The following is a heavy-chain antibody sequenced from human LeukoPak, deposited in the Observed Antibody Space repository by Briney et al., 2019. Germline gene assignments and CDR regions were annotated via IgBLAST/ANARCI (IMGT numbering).Heavy chain of an antibody. CDR1: GYSFSDYY. CDR2: INPHSGTT. CDR3: ARDHYYGSGTGLADF. D-gene: IGHD3-10*01. J-gene: IGHJ4*02. V-gene: IGHV1-2*02. Sequence: GASVKLSCKASGYSFSDYYMNWVRQAPGQGLEWMGWINPHSGTTKYARKFQGRVTITRDKSISTVYMEVSSLTSDDPAVYFCARDHYYGSGTGLADFWGQGTLVIVSS.